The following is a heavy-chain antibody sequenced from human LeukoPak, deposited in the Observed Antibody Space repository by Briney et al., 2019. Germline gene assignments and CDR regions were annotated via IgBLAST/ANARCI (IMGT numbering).Heavy chain of an antibody. CDR3: ARGPTRVYVDY. Sequence: SETLSLTCTVSGGSISSYYWNRIRQAPGKGLEWIGYIYSSGSTNYNPSLKCRVTISVDTSKNQFSLKLNSVTAADTAVYYCARGPTRVYVDYWGQGSLVTVSS. J-gene: IGHJ4*02. CDR2: IYSSGST. V-gene: IGHV4-59*01. CDR1: GGSISSYY.